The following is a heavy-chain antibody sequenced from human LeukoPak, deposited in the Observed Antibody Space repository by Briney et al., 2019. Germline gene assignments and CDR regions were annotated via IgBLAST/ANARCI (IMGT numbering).Heavy chain of an antibody. CDR3: ARVTLLWFGELRGGFDY. D-gene: IGHD3-10*01. Sequence: SETLSLTCAVYGGSFSGYYWSWIRQPPGKGLEWIGEINHSGSTNYNPSLKSRVTISVDTSKNQFSLKLSSVTAADTAVYYCARVTLLWFGELRGGFDYWGQGTLVTVSS. CDR1: GGSFSGYY. CDR2: INHSGST. V-gene: IGHV4-34*01. J-gene: IGHJ4*02.